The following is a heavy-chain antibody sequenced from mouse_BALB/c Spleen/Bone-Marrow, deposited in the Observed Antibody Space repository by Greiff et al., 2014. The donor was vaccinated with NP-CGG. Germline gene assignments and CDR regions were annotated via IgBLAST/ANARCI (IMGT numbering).Heavy chain of an antibody. CDR1: GYSFTGYN. D-gene: IGHD1-2*01. CDR3: AREFTTALYFDY. V-gene: IGHV1-39*01. CDR2: IDPYYGGT. Sequence: VQLKESGPELEKPGASVKISCKASGYSFTGYNMNWVKQSNGKSLEWIGNIDPYYGGTSYNQKFKGKATLTVDKSSSTTYMQPKSLTSEDSAVYYCAREFTTALYFDYWGQGTTLTVST. J-gene: IGHJ2*01.